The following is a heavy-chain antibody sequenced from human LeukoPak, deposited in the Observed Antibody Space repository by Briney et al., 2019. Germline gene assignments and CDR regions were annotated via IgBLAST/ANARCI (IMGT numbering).Heavy chain of an antibody. D-gene: IGHD4-11*01. CDR1: GFTFSRYW. Sequence: PGGSLRLSCAASGFTFSRYWMHWVRQAPGKGLVWVSRINSDGGSTSYADSVKGRFTISRDNARNTLYLQMNILRAEETALYYCARGPYSNEDYWGQGTMVTVSS. CDR3: ARGPYSNEDY. J-gene: IGHJ4*02. V-gene: IGHV3-74*01. CDR2: INSDGGST.